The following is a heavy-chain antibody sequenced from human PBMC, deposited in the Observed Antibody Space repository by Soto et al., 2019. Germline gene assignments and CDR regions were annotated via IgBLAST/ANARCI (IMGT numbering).Heavy chain of an antibody. CDR1: GGTFSSYA. V-gene: IGHV1-69*12. CDR2: IIPIFGTA. CDR3: ARAEASMIVVVISAFDI. Sequence: QVQLVQSGAEVKKPGSSVKVSCKASGGTFSSYAISWVRQAPGQGLEWMGGIIPIFGTANYAQKFQGRVTITAXXSXRXXYMELSSLRSEDTAVYYCARAEASMIVVVISAFDIWGQGTMVTVSS. D-gene: IGHD3-22*01. J-gene: IGHJ3*02.